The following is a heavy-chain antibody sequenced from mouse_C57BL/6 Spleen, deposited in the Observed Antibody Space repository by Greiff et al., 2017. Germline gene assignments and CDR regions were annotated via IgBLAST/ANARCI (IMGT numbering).Heavy chain of an antibody. Sequence: VHLVESGPGLVQPSQSLSITCTVSGFSLTSYGVHWVRQSPGKGLEWLGVIWRGGSTDYNAAFMSRLSITKDNSKSQVFFKMNSLQADDTAIYYCAKKRDSSGYPYYFDYWGQGTTRTVAS. D-gene: IGHD3-2*02. CDR1: GFSLTSYG. J-gene: IGHJ2*01. CDR3: AKKRDSSGYPYYFDY. CDR2: IWRGGST. V-gene: IGHV2-5*01.